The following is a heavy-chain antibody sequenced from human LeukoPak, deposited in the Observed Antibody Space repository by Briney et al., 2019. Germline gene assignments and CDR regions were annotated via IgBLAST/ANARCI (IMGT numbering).Heavy chain of an antibody. D-gene: IGHD6-13*01. CDR1: GYTFTSYA. V-gene: IGHV7-4-1*02. CDR3: ARRPFRGPYSSSWVLDY. Sequence: ASVKVSCKASGYTFTSYAMNWVRQAPGQGLEWMGWINTNTGNPTYAQGFTGRFVFSLDTSVSTAYLQISSLKAEDTAVYYCARRPFRGPYSSSWVLDYWGQGTLVTVSS. CDR2: INTNTGNP. J-gene: IGHJ4*02.